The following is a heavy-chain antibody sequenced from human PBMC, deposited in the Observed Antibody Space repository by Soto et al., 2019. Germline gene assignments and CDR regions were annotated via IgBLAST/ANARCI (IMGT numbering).Heavy chain of an antibody. Sequence: SETLSLTCTVSGGSISSSSYYWGWIRQPPGKGLEWIGSIYYSGSTYYNPSLKSRVTISVDTSKNQFPLKLSSVTAADTAVYYCARRAIRGVIIGMDVWGQGTTVTVSS. J-gene: IGHJ6*02. CDR2: IYYSGST. V-gene: IGHV4-39*01. CDR1: GGSISSSSYY. D-gene: IGHD3-10*01. CDR3: ARRAIRGVIIGMDV.